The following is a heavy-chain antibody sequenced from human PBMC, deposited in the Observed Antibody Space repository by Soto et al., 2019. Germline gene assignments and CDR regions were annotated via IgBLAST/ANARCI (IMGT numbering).Heavy chain of an antibody. CDR1: GFTFSSYA. V-gene: IGHV3-23*01. CDR2: ISGSGGST. J-gene: IGHJ6*02. D-gene: IGHD3-3*01. Sequence: GGFLRLSCAASGFTFSSYAMSWVRQAPGKGLEWVSAISGSGGSTYYADSVKGRFTISRDNSKNTLYLQMNSLRAEDTAVYYCAKDNIYDFWSSASSYYYYGMDVWGQGTTVTVSS. CDR3: AKDNIYDFWSSASSYYYYGMDV.